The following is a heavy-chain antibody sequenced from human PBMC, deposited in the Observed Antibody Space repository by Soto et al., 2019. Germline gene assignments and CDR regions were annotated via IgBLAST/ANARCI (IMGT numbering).Heavy chain of an antibody. J-gene: IGHJ4*02. D-gene: IGHD3-9*01. CDR2: IDIYAQDT. Sequence: ASVKVSGRAPGNKFTGSYLPWLRQAPGQGLGEMGWIDIYAQDTNNAQKAQGRVTVTRHTAKPTGCMERRGLRSDDTAIFYCASGGITAYDICTGPYYLDYGGQGTRFTVSS. V-gene: IGHV1-2*02. CDR3: ASGGITAYDICTGPYYLDY. CDR1: GNKFTGSY.